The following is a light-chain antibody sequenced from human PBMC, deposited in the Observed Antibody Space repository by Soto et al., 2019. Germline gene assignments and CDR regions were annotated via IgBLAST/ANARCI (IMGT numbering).Light chain of an antibody. Sequence: DIQMTQSPSSLSASVGDRVTITCRASQSTSTYLNWYQQKPGKAPKLLIYAATSLQSGVPSRFSGSGSGTDFTLTISSLQPEDFATYYCQQSYNTPRTFGQGTKVKIK. CDR3: QQSYNTPRT. V-gene: IGKV1-39*01. CDR2: AAT. J-gene: IGKJ1*01. CDR1: QSTSTY.